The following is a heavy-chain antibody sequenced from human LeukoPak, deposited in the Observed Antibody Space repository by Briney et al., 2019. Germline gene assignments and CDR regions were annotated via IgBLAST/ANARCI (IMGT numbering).Heavy chain of an antibody. CDR3: ARPVGLYSSSWGFDY. D-gene: IGHD6-13*01. Sequence: GSLRLSCAASGFTFSSYSMNWVRQAPGKGLEWVSYISSSSSTIYYADSVKGRFTISRDNAKNSLYLQMNSLRAEDTAVYHCARPVGLYSSSWGFDYWGQGTLVTVSS. CDR1: GFTFSSYS. CDR2: ISSSSSTI. J-gene: IGHJ4*02. V-gene: IGHV3-48*01.